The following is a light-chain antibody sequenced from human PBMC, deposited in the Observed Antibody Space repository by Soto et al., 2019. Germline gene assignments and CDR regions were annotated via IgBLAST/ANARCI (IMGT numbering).Light chain of an antibody. CDR3: CSYAGSDTMI. J-gene: IGLJ2*01. CDR1: SSNVWSYNL. Sequence: QSVLTQPASVSGSPGQSITISCTGTSSNVWSYNLVSWYQQHPGEAPKLMIYEASKRPSGVSNRFSGSKSGNTASLTISGLQAEDEADYYCCSYAGSDTMIFGGGTKLTVL. CDR2: EAS. V-gene: IGLV2-23*01.